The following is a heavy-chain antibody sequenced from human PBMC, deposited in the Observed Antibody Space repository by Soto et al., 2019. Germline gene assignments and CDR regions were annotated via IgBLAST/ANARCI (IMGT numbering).Heavy chain of an antibody. D-gene: IGHD6-13*01. J-gene: IGHJ4*02. CDR3: AIGTGYSSSWYCDY. CDR2: ISGSGGST. CDR1: GFTFSSYA. V-gene: IGHV3-23*01. Sequence: EVQLLESGGGLVQPGGSLRLSCAASGFTFSSYAMSWVRQAPGKGLEWVSAISGSGGSTYYADSVKGRFTISRDNSKNTLYLQMNSLRAEDTAVYYCAIGTGYSSSWYCDYWGQGTLVTVSS.